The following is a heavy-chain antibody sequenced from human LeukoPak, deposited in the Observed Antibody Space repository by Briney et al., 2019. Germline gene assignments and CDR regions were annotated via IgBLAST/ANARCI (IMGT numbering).Heavy chain of an antibody. J-gene: IGHJ3*02. D-gene: IGHD2-21*02. CDR2: IIPIFGTA. Sequence: ASVKVSCKASGGTFSSYAISWVRQAPGQGLEWMGGIIPIFGTANYAQKFQGRVAITADESTSTAYMELSSLRSEDTAVYYCARAGVVTAILGAFDIWGQGTMVTVSS. CDR1: GGTFSSYA. V-gene: IGHV1-69*13. CDR3: ARAGVVTAILGAFDI.